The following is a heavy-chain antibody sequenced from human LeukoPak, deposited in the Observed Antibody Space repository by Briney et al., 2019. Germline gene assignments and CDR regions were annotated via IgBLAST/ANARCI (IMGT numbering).Heavy chain of an antibody. CDR2: LYSDGST. CDR1: GASISRNY. D-gene: IGHD3-16*01. J-gene: IGHJ4*02. V-gene: IGHV3-53*01. CDR3: ARAPYGDNGYTAEVADY. Sequence: PSETLSLTCTVSGASISRNYMSWVRQAPGKGLEWVSVLYSDGSTYHADSVKGRFTISRDNSKNTLYLQMNSLRGEDTAVYYCARAPYGDNGYTAEVADYWGQGTLVTVSS.